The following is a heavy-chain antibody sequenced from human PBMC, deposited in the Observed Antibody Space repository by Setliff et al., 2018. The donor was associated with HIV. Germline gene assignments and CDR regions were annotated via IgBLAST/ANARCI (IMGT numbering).Heavy chain of an antibody. J-gene: IGHJ4*02. V-gene: IGHV4-34*01. Sequence: PSETLSLTCAVYGGPLSGHYWSWIRQPPGQGLEWIGETSHSGKTNYNPSLKSRVTISVDTSKNQFSLKLTSVTAADTAVYYCASQGGYSYGVDYWGQGTLVTVSS. D-gene: IGHD5-18*01. CDR2: TSHSGKT. CDR3: ASQGGYSYGVDY. CDR1: GGPLSGHY.